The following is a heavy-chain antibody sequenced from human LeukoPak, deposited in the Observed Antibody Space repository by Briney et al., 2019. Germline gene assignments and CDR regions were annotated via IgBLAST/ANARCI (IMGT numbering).Heavy chain of an antibody. Sequence: SETLSLTCTVSGGSISSHNWSWIRQPPGKGLEWIGFIYYSGSTNYNPSLRSRVTISVDTSKNQFSLKVTSVTAADTAVYYCARATWTNFYFDYWGQGALVTVSS. J-gene: IGHJ4*02. V-gene: IGHV4-59*08. CDR2: IYYSGST. CDR3: ARATWTNFYFDY. CDR1: GGSISSHN. D-gene: IGHD3/OR15-3a*01.